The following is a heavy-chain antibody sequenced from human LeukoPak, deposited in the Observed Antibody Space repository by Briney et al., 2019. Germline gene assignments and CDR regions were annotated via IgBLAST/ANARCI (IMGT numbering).Heavy chain of an antibody. V-gene: IGHV1-46*01. D-gene: IGHD3-10*01. CDR3: ARGPSITMVRGGQWYYYMDV. CDR1: GYTFSSNF. J-gene: IGHJ6*03. CDR2: INPSGGST. Sequence: GASVKVSCKASGYTFSSNFLHWVRQAPGQGREWMGVINPSGGSTNYAQKFQGRVTMTRDTSTSTVYMELSSLRSEDTAVYYCARGPSITMVRGGQWYYYMDVWGKGTTVTISS.